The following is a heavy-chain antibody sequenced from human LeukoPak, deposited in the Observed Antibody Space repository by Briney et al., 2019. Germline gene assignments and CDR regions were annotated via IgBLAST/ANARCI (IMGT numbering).Heavy chain of an antibody. CDR3: ARGVPTGYSYVF. CDR1: GGSISSYY. Sequence: PSETLSLTCTVSGGSISSYYWSWIRQPPGKGLEWIGYIYYSGSTNYNPSLKSRVTISVDTSKNQFSLKLSSVTAADTAVYYRARGVPTGYSYVFWGQGTLVTVSS. CDR2: IYYSGST. D-gene: IGHD5-18*01. V-gene: IGHV4-59*01. J-gene: IGHJ4*02.